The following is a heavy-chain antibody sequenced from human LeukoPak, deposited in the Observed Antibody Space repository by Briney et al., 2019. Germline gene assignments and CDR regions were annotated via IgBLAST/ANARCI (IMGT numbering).Heavy chain of an antibody. CDR3: ARATWLPVGLYYYDSSGYYYYFDS. CDR2: IYYSGST. CDR1: GGSISSYY. D-gene: IGHD3-22*01. V-gene: IGHV4-59*01. Sequence: SETLSLTCTVSGGSISSYYWSWIRQPPGKGLEWIGYIYYSGSTNYNPSLKSRVTISVDTSKNQFSLKLSSVTAADTAVYYCARATWLPVGLYYYDSSGYYYYFDSWGQGTLVIVSS. J-gene: IGHJ4*02.